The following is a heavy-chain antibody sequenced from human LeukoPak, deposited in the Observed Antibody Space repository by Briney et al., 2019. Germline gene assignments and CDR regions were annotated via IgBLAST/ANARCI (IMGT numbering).Heavy chain of an antibody. D-gene: IGHD3-10*01. J-gene: IGHJ6*03. CDR1: GFTFSSYE. CDR3: ARASMVRGVPLRNYMDV. V-gene: IGHV3-48*03. CDR2: ISSSGSTI. Sequence: GGSLRLSCAASGFTFSSYEMNWVRQAPGKGLEWVSYISSSGSTIYYADSVKGRFTISRDNAKNSLYLQMNSLRAEDTAVYYCARASMVRGVPLRNYMDVWGKGTTVTISS.